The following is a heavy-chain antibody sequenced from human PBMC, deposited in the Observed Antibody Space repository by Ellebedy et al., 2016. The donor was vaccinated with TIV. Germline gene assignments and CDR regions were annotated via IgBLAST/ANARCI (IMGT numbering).Heavy chain of an antibody. CDR1: DYSITNSDW. Sequence: MPSETLSLTCTVSDYSITNSDWWTWVRQPPGKGLEWIGEIFQSGSTNYNPSLKSRVTISVDTSKNQFSLKLSSVTAADTAVYYCARGRGTMVRGVMKYYYYYGMDVWGQGTTVTVSS. CDR3: ARGRGTMVRGVMKYYYYYGMDV. J-gene: IGHJ6*02. CDR2: IFQSGST. D-gene: IGHD3-10*01. V-gene: IGHV4-4*02.